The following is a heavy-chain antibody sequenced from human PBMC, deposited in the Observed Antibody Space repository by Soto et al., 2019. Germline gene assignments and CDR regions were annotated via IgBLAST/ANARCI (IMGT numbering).Heavy chain of an antibody. Sequence: QVQLQQWGAGLLKPSETLSLTCAVYGGSFSGYYWSWIRQPPGKGLEWIGEINHSGSTNYNPSLKSRVTISVDTSKNQFSLKLSSVTAADTAVYYCARKEQAQTGFDYWGQRTLVTVSS. CDR3: ARKEQAQTGFDY. CDR2: INHSGST. CDR1: GGSFSGYY. J-gene: IGHJ4*02. V-gene: IGHV4-34*01. D-gene: IGHD1-26*01.